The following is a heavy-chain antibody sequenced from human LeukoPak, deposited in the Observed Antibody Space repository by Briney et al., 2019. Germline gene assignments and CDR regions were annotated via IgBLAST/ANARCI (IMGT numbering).Heavy chain of an antibody. D-gene: IGHD6-6*01. V-gene: IGHV4-34*01. J-gene: IGHJ4*02. Sequence: SESLSLTCAVYGGSFSDYYWSWIRQPPGKGLEWVGEINHSGSTNYNPSLKSRVTISVDTSKNQFSLKLSSVTAADTAVYYCAGSIAARLDYWGQGTLVTVSS. CDR1: GGSFSDYY. CDR3: AGSIAARLDY. CDR2: INHSGST.